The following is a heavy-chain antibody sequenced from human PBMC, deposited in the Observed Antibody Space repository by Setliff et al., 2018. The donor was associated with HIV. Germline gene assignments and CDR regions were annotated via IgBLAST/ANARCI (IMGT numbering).Heavy chain of an antibody. V-gene: IGHV4-39*07. CDR3: MRDGSRTTGMTGYYYGVDV. D-gene: IGHD1-1*01. CDR2: MHGSGNT. J-gene: IGHJ6*02. CDR1: GGSISSGNYY. Sequence: PSETLSLTCSVSGGSISSGNYYWGWTRQPAGKGLEWIASMHGSGNTHYNPSLQSRITISMDTSKNQFSLTLSSVTAADTAIYFCMRDGSRTTGMTGYYYGVDVWGQGPRSPSP.